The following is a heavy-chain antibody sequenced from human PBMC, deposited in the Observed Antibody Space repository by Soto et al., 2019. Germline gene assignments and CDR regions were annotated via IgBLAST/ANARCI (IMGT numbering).Heavy chain of an antibody. D-gene: IGHD6-19*01. J-gene: IGHJ4*02. Sequence: SVKVSCTASGGTFSSYTISWVRQAPGQGLEWMGRIIPILGIANYAQKFQGRVTITADKSTSTAYMELSSLRSEDTAVYYCARKGSGFDFDYWGQGTLVTVSS. V-gene: IGHV1-69*02. CDR1: GGTFSSYT. CDR2: IIPILGIA. CDR3: ARKGSGFDFDY.